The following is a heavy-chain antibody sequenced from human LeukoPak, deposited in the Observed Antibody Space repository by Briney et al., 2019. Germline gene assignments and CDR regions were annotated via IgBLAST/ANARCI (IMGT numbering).Heavy chain of an antibody. Sequence: ASVKVSCKASGGTFSSYAISWVRQAPGQGLEWMGIINPSGGSTSYAQKFQGRVTMTRDMSTSTVYMELSSLRSEDTAVYYCARSNRYSSSSPPFDYWGQGTLVTVSS. V-gene: IGHV1-46*01. CDR3: ARSNRYSSSSPPFDY. J-gene: IGHJ4*02. D-gene: IGHD6-6*01. CDR2: INPSGGST. CDR1: GGTFSSYA.